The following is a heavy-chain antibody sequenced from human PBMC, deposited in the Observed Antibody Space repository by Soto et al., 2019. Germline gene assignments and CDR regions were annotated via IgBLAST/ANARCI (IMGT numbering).Heavy chain of an antibody. CDR2: INAGNGNT. D-gene: IGHD1-7*01. CDR1: GYTFTSYA. V-gene: IGHV1-3*01. Sequence: ASVKVSCKASGYTFTSYAMHWVRQAPGQRLEWMGWINAGNGNTKYSQKFQGRATITRDTSASTAYMELSSLRSEDTAVYYCASRSSGTTGYYYGMDVWGQGTTVTVSS. CDR3: ASRSSGTTGYYYGMDV. J-gene: IGHJ6*02.